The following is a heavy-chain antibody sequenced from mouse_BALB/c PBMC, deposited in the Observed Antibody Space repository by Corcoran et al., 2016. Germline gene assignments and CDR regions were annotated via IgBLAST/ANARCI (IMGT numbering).Heavy chain of an antibody. CDR2: INTYTGEP. V-gene: IGHV9-3-1*01. Sequence: QIQLVQSGPELKKPGETVKISCKTSGCTFTNYGMNWVKQAPGKGLKWMGWINTYTGEPTYADDFKGRFAFSLETSASTAYLQINNLKNEDTATCVCARTHVHYYAMDYGGQGTSVTVSS. CDR3: ARTHVHYYAMDY. CDR1: GCTFTNYG. J-gene: IGHJ4*01.